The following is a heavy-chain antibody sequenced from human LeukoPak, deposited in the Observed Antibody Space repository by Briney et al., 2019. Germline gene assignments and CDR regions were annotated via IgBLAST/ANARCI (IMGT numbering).Heavy chain of an antibody. Sequence: ASVKVSCKASGYTFTSCYMHWVRQAPGQGLEWMGIINPSGGSTSYAQKFQGRVTMTRDTSTSTVYMELSSLRSEDTAVYYCARVGSDSGYDYYYYYMDVWGKGTTVTVSS. CDR2: INPSGGST. CDR3: ARVGSDSGYDYYYYYMDV. D-gene: IGHD5-12*01. J-gene: IGHJ6*03. CDR1: GYTFTSCY. V-gene: IGHV1-46*01.